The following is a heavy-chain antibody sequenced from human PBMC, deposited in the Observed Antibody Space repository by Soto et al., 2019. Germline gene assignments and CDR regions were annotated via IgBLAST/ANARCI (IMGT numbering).Heavy chain of an antibody. CDR2: IYYSGST. CDR1: GGSISSGGYY. V-gene: IGHV4-31*01. CDR3: ARSNKAAGDY. D-gene: IGHD6-13*01. J-gene: IGHJ4*02. Sequence: QVQLQESGPGLVKPSQTLSLTCTVSGGSISSGGYYWSWIRQHPGKGLEWIGYIYYSGSTYYNPSLKXXIXKXXDTSKNQVSLKLSSVTAADTAVHYCARSNKAAGDYGGQGTLGTGSS.